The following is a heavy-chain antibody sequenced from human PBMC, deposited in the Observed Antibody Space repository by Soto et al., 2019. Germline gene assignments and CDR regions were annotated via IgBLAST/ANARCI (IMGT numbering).Heavy chain of an antibody. CDR1: GYTFTSYG. D-gene: IGHD3-3*01. CDR2: ISAYNGNT. Sequence: GASVKVSCKASGYTFTSYGISWVRQAPGQGLEWMGWISAYNGNTNYAQKLQGRVTMTTDTSTSTAYMELRSLRSDDTAVYYCATPHPYYDFGDAFDIWGQGTMVTVSS. J-gene: IGHJ3*02. CDR3: ATPHPYYDFGDAFDI. V-gene: IGHV1-18*01.